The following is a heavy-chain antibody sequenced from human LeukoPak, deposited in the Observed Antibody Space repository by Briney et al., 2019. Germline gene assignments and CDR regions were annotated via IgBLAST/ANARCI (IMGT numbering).Heavy chain of an antibody. V-gene: IGHV4-39*01. CDR1: GGSTSNSVYH. D-gene: IGHD4-11*01. CDR2: IYYTGTT. J-gene: IGHJ5*02. Sequence: SETLSLTCSVSGGSTSNSVYHWGWIRQPPGKGLEWMGNIYYTGTTYYNPSLMGRVTISVDTSMNQFSLKLNSVTAADTAVYYCSSYSTQYGWLDPWGQGTLVTVSS. CDR3: SSYSTQYGWLDP.